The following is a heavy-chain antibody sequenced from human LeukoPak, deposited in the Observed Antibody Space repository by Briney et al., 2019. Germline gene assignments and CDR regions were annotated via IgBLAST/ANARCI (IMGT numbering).Heavy chain of an antibody. J-gene: IGHJ3*02. CDR1: GGSISSYY. CDR2: IYTSGST. V-gene: IGHV4-4*07. D-gene: IGHD6-13*01. Sequence: SETLSLTCTVSGGSISSYYWSWIRQPAGKGLEWIGRIYTSGSTNYNPSLKSRVTMSVDTSKNQFSLKLSSVTAADTAVYYCARVKWAAAARHDAFDIWGQGTMVTVSS. CDR3: ARVKWAAAARHDAFDI.